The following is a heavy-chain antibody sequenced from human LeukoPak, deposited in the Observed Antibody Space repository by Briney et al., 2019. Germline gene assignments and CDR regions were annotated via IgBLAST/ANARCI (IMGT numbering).Heavy chain of an antibody. Sequence: GESLKISGQGSGYSFTNYWIGWVRQMPGKGLEWMGIIYPGDSDTRYSPSFQGQVTISADKSISTAYLQWSSLKASDTAMYYCARLGLLSYFDYWGQGTLVTVSS. CDR2: IYPGDSDT. J-gene: IGHJ4*02. D-gene: IGHD2-15*01. CDR1: GYSFTNYW. V-gene: IGHV5-51*01. CDR3: ARLGLLSYFDY.